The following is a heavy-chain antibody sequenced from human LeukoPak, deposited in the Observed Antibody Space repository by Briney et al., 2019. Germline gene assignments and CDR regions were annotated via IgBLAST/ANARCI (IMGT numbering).Heavy chain of an antibody. J-gene: IGHJ5*02. D-gene: IGHD6-19*01. CDR1: GYSFTSYW. CDR3: ARAGIAVYEFYGDNWFDP. V-gene: IGHV5-51*01. Sequence: GESLKISCKGSGYSFTSYWIGWVRQMPGKGLGGMGIIYPGDSDTRYSPSFQGQVTISADKTISTAYLQWSSLKASDTAMYYCARAGIAVYEFYGDNWFDPWGQGTLVTVSS. CDR2: IYPGDSDT.